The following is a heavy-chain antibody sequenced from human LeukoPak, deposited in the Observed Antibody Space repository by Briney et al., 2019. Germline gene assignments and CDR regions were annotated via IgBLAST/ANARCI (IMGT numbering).Heavy chain of an antibody. CDR1: GITFSSYS. CDR2: ISSSSSYI. Sequence: GGSLRLSCAASGITFSSYSMNWVRQAPGKGLEWVSSISSSSSYIYYADSVKGRFTISRDNAKNSLYLQMNSLRAEDTAVYYCARSSILEWLPYYYYYMDVWGKGTTVTVSS. CDR3: ARSSILEWLPYYYYYMDV. J-gene: IGHJ6*03. D-gene: IGHD3-3*01. V-gene: IGHV3-21*01.